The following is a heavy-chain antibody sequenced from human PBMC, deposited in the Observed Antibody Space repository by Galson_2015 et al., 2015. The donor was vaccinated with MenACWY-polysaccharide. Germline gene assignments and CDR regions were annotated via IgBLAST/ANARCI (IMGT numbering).Heavy chain of an antibody. CDR3: ARDLFYEPDY. CDR2: IYNSA. J-gene: IGHJ4*02. V-gene: IGHV4-4*02. D-gene: IGHD2/OR15-2a*01. CDR1: GASMNSYNW. Sequence: SETLSLTCPVSGASMNSYNWWPWVRQSPGKGLEWIGEIYNSAHYNPSLISRVTISIDRSKNQFSLRLTSVTAADTAIYYCARDLFYEPDYWGQGTLVTVSS.